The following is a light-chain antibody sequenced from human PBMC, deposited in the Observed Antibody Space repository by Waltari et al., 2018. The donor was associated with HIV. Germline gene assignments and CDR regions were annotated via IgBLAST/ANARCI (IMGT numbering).Light chain of an antibody. CDR3: SSYSTGATLVL. CDR2: EVN. Sequence: QSALTQPASVSGSPGQSITISCTGSSSDIGVSDFVSWYQFRPGEAPRLIIFEVNERTSDTSDRFSGSKSGNTASLTISAIQTEDEADYYCSSYSTGATLVLLGGGTKLTVL. V-gene: IGLV2-14*01. CDR1: SSDIGVSDF. J-gene: IGLJ2*01.